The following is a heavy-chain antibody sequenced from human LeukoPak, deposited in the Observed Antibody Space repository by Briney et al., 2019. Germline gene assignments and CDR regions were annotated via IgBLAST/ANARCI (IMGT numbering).Heavy chain of an antibody. D-gene: IGHD3-16*01. CDR2: TRSNGGST. CDR3: ARVGIPDDYYFDY. V-gene: IGHV3-64*01. CDR1: RHTLSSYA. J-gene: IGHJ4*02. Sequence: GGCLRLSCAASRHTLSSYAIHWVRHPPGKGREYVSATRSNGGSTYYANSVKGRFTISRDNSKNTLYLQMGSLRAEDMAVYYCARVGIPDDYYFDYWGQGTLVTVSS.